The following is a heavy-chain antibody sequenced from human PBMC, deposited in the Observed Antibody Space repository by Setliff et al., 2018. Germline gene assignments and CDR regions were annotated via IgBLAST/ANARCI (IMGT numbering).Heavy chain of an antibody. CDR3: AREGKEGFGELPDYYYYYMDV. V-gene: IGHV3-23*01. D-gene: IGHD3-10*01. J-gene: IGHJ6*03. Sequence: PGGSLRLSCAASGFTFDDYVMHWVRQAPGKGLEWVSAISGSGGSTYYADSVKGRFTISRDNSKNTLYLQMNSLRAEDTAVYYCAREGKEGFGELPDYYYYYMDVWGKGTTVTVSS. CDR1: GFTFDDYV. CDR2: ISGSGGST.